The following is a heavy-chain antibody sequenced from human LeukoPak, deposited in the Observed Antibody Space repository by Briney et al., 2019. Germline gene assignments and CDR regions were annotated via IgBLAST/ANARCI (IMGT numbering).Heavy chain of an antibody. V-gene: IGHV4-39*01. J-gene: IGHJ4*02. D-gene: IGHD3-10*01. CDR3: ARRSRQGSGSCNFDC. CDR2: IYYSGTT. CDR1: GASISSSSYY. Sequence: PSETLSDTCTVSGASISSSSYYWGWIRQPPGKGLEWIGTIYYSGTTYYKPSLNSRVTISVDTSRNQFSLKLSSVTAADTAVYYCARRSRQGSGSCNFDCWGQGTLFTVSS.